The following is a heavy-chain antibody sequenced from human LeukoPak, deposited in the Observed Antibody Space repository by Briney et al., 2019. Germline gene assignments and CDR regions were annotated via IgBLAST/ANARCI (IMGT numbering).Heavy chain of an antibody. CDR2: INHSGST. CDR3: ARGIYDYVWGSYRPTVFDP. D-gene: IGHD3-16*02. V-gene: IGHV4-34*01. J-gene: IGHJ5*02. CDR1: GGSFSGYY. Sequence: SETLSLTCAVYGGSFSGYYWSWIRQPPGKGLEWIGEINHSGSTNYNPSLKSRVTISVDTSKNQFSLKLSSVTAADTAVYYCARGIYDYVWGSYRPTVFDPWGQGTLVTVSS.